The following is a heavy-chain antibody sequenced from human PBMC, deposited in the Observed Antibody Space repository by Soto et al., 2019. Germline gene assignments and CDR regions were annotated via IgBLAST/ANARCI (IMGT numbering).Heavy chain of an antibody. CDR1: GGSISSSSYY. CDR2: IYYSGST. D-gene: IGHD3-16*01. J-gene: IGHJ3*02. CDR3: ARFDYDYIWGSPNVFDI. V-gene: IGHV4-39*01. Sequence: SETLSLTCTDSGGSISSSSYYWGWIRQPPGKGLEWIGSIYYSGSTYYNPSLKSRVTISVDTSKNQFSLKLSSVTAADTAVYYCARFDYDYIWGSPNVFDIWGQGTMVTVS.